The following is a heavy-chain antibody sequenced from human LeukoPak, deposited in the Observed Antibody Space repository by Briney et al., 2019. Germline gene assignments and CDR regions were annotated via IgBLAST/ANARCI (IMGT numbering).Heavy chain of an antibody. Sequence: PGGSLRLSCAASGFTFSSHAMGWVRQAPGKGLEWVANIKEDGGEKDYVDSVKGRFTISRDNAKNSLYLQINSLRVEDTAVYYCAREPRYCGGGSCSDYGMDVWGQGTTVTVSS. D-gene: IGHD2-15*01. CDR3: AREPRYCGGGSCSDYGMDV. CDR1: GFTFSSHA. CDR2: IKEDGGEK. J-gene: IGHJ6*02. V-gene: IGHV3-7*01.